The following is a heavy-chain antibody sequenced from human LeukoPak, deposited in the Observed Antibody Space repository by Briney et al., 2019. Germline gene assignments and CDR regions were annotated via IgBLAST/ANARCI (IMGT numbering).Heavy chain of an antibody. CDR2: IGTAGDT. D-gene: IGHD5-24*01. J-gene: IGHJ6*02. CDR1: GFTFSSYD. V-gene: IGHV3-13*01. CDR3: ARDAITDLRPGGMDV. Sequence: GGSLRLSCAASGFTFSSYDMHWVRQATGKGLEGVSAIGTAGDTYYPGSVKGRFTISRENAKNSLYLQMNSLRAGDTAVYYCARDAITDLRPGGMDVWGQGTTVTVSS.